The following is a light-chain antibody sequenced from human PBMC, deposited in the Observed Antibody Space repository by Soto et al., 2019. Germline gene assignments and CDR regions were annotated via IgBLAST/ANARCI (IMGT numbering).Light chain of an antibody. CDR2: AAS. CDR1: QGISNY. CDR3: QKYNSAPPLT. Sequence: DIQMTQSPSSLSASVGDRVTITCRASQGISNYLAWYQQKPGKVPKLLIYAASTLQSGVPSRFSGSGSGTDFTLNISSLLTEDGANYYCQKYNSAPPLTFGGGNKVEIK. V-gene: IGKV1-27*01. J-gene: IGKJ4*01.